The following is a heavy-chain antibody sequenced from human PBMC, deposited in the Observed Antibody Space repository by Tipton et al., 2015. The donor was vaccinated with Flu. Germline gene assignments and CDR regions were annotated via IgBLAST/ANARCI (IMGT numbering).Heavy chain of an antibody. CDR3: ARGRQEGEANRYFDY. V-gene: IGHV4-59*01. D-gene: IGHD3-16*01. CDR2: IYYSGST. J-gene: IGHJ4*02. CDR1: GGSISGYY. Sequence: TLSLTCTVSGGSISGYYWSWIRQPPGKGLEWIGYIYYSGSTKYNPSLKSRVTMSVDTSKNQFSLKLSSVTAADTAVYYCARGRQEGEANRYFDYWGQGTLVTVSS.